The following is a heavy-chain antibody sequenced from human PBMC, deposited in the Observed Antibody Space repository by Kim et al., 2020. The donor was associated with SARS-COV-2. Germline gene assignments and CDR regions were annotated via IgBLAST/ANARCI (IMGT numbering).Heavy chain of an antibody. CDR1: GGSISSSSYY. Sequence: SETLSLTCTVSGGSISSSSYYWGWIRQPPGKGLEWIGSIYYSGSTYYNPSLKSRVTISVDTSKNQFSLKLSSVTAADTAVYYCARVDTAMVPLGMDVWGQGTTVTVSS. V-gene: IGHV4-39*01. J-gene: IGHJ6*02. CDR3: ARVDTAMVPLGMDV. CDR2: IYYSGST. D-gene: IGHD5-18*01.